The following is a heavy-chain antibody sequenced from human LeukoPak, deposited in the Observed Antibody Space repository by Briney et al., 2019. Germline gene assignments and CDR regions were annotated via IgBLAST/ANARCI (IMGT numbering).Heavy chain of an antibody. J-gene: IGHJ6*03. D-gene: IGHD6-19*01. V-gene: IGHV3-74*01. Sequence: GGSLRLSCAASGFTFNSYWMHWVRQAPGKGLVWVSRINSDGSTTSYADSVKGRFTISRDNAKNSLYLQMNSLRAEDTAVYYCARDDISVAGTGGFYYYMDVWGKGTPVTVSS. CDR2: INSDGSTT. CDR1: GFTFNSYW. CDR3: ARDDISVAGTGGFYYYMDV.